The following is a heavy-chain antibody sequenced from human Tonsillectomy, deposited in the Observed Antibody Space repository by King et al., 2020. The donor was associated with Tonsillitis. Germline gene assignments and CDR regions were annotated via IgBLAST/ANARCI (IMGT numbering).Heavy chain of an antibody. D-gene: IGHD6-13*01. CDR3: ARDLGYSSSWYRDY. V-gene: IGHV1-18*01. J-gene: IGHJ4*02. Sequence: QLVQSGTEVRKPGASVKVSCKASGYTFTSFAISWVRQAPGQGLEWMGWINAYNGDTKCEQRFQGRVTMTTDTSTSPAYMELRSLRSDDTAVYYGARDLGYSSSWYRDYWGQGTLVTVSS. CDR1: GYTFTSFA. CDR2: INAYNGDT.